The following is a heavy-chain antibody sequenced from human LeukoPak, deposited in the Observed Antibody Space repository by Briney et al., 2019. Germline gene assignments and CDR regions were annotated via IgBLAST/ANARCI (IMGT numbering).Heavy chain of an antibody. D-gene: IGHD3-9*01. CDR2: IYHSGST. CDR3: ARGISDYDILTGYYIRAFDI. Sequence: SETLSLTCAVSGGSISSGGYSWSWIRQPPGKGLEWIGYIYHSGSTYYNPSLKSRVTISVDRSENQFSLKLSSVTAADTAVYYCARGISDYDILTGYYIRAFDIWGQGTMVTVSS. CDR1: GGSISSGGYS. V-gene: IGHV4-30-2*01. J-gene: IGHJ3*02.